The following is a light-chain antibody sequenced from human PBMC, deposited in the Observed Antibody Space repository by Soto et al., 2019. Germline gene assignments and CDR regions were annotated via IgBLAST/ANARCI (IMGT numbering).Light chain of an antibody. CDR2: GAS. CDR1: QSVSSN. Sequence: EIVMTQSPATLSVSPGERATLSCRASQSVSSNLAWYQQKPGQAPRLLIYGASTRATGIPARFSASGSGTEFTLTISSLQSEDFAVYYCQQYNIWPWTFGQGTKVEIK. J-gene: IGKJ1*01. V-gene: IGKV3-15*01. CDR3: QQYNIWPWT.